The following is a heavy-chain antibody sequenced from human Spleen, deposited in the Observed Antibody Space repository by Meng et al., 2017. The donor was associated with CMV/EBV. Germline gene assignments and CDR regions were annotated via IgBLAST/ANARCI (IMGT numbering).Heavy chain of an antibody. J-gene: IGHJ3*02. CDR3: ASLELGINAFDI. CDR1: GYTLSDLS. CDR2: FDPQSAKT. V-gene: IGHV1-24*01. D-gene: IGHD7-27*01. Sequence: VKVSCKVSGYTLSDLSMHWVRQAPGKGPEWLGGFDPQSAKTVYAQKFQGRLTMTEDTSTDTAYMELRSLRSEDTAVYYCASLELGINAFDIWGQGTMVTVSS.